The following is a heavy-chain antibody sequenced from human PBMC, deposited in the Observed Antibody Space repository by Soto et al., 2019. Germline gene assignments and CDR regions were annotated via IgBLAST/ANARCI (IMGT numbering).Heavy chain of an antibody. J-gene: IGHJ4*02. CDR3: ARETVGATFDY. V-gene: IGHV1-3*05. Sequence: QVQLVQSGAEEKKPGASEKVSCKASGYTLSSYVMHWVRQAPGQRLEWMGWINVGMGETKYSQTFQGRVTITRDTSASTAYMELSNLRSEDTAVYYCARETVGATFDYWGQGTLVTVSS. CDR2: INVGMGET. D-gene: IGHD1-26*01. CDR1: GYTLSSYV.